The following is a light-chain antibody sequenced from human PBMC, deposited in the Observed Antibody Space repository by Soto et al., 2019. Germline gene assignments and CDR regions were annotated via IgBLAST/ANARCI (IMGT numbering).Light chain of an antibody. CDR1: YSNIGAGYE. CDR3: CSYAGSYTVL. J-gene: IGLJ2*01. Sequence: QLVLTQPPSVSGAPGQRVTISCTGSYSNIGAGYEVHWYQQIPGTAPKLLISGHNNRPSGVPDRFFGSKSGTSASLTIIGLQAEDEADYYCCSYAGSYTVLFGGGTKLTVL. CDR2: GHN. V-gene: IGLV1-40*01.